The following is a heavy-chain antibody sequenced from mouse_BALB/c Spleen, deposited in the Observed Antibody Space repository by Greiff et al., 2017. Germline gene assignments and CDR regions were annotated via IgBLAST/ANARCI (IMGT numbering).Heavy chain of an antibody. CDR1: GYSFTGYY. V-gene: IGHV1S34*01. CDR2: ISCYNGAT. CDR3: ARGDGKVAMDY. J-gene: IGHJ4*01. Sequence: LVKTGASVKISCKASGYSFTGYYMHWVKQSHGKSLEWIGYISCYNGATSYNQKFKGKATFTVDTSSSTAYMQFNSLKSEDSAVYYCARGDGKVAMDYWGQGTSVTVSS. D-gene: IGHD1-3*01.